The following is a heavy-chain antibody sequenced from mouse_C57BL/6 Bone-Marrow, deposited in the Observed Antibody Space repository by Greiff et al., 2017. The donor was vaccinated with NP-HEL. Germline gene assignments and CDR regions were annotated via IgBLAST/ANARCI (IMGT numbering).Heavy chain of an antibody. Sequence: EVQLQQPGPELVKPGASVKISCKASGYTFTDYNMDWVKQSHGRSLEWIGDINPNNGGTIYNQKFKGKATLTVDKSSSTAYMELRSLTSEDTAVYYCARSYLDYWGKGTTLTVSS. CDR2: INPNNGGT. CDR3: ARSYLDY. V-gene: IGHV1-18*01. J-gene: IGHJ2*01. CDR1: GYTFTDYN.